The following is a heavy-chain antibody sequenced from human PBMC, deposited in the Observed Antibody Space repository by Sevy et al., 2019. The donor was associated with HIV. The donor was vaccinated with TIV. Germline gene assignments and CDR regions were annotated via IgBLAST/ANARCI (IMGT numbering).Heavy chain of an antibody. V-gene: IGHV3-30-3*01. CDR3: ARVGIAARPRGPFDY. Sequence: GGSLRLSCAASGFTFSSYAMHWVRQAPGKGLEWVAVISYDGSNKYYADSVKGRFTISRDNSKNTLYLQMNSLRAEDTAVYYCARVGIAARPRGPFDYWGQGTLVTVSS. D-gene: IGHD6-6*01. CDR1: GFTFSSYA. CDR2: ISYDGSNK. J-gene: IGHJ4*02.